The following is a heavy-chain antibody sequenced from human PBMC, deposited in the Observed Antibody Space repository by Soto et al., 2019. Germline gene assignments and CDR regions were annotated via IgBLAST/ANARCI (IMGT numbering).Heavy chain of an antibody. J-gene: IGHJ6*02. CDR1: GYTFTSYG. Sequence: GASVKVSCKASGYTFTSYGISWLRQAPGQGLEWMGWISAYNGNTNYAQKLQGRVTMTTDTSTSTAYMELRSLRSDDTAVYYCARLSSWYGDYYYGMDVWGQGTTVTVSS. D-gene: IGHD6-13*01. CDR2: ISAYNGNT. CDR3: ARLSSWYGDYYYGMDV. V-gene: IGHV1-18*01.